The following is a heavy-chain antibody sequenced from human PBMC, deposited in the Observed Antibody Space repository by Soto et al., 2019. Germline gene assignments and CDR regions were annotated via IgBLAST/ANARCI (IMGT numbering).Heavy chain of an antibody. Sequence: PGESLKISCKGSGYSFTSYWIGWVRQMPGKGLEWMGIIYPGDSDTRYSPSFQGQVTISADKSISTAYLQWSSLKASDTAMYYCARWGLGDYTYYYYYGMDVWGRGTTVTVSS. CDR1: GYSFTSYW. V-gene: IGHV5-51*01. CDR3: ARWGLGDYTYYYYYGMDV. CDR2: IYPGDSDT. D-gene: IGHD4-17*01. J-gene: IGHJ6*02.